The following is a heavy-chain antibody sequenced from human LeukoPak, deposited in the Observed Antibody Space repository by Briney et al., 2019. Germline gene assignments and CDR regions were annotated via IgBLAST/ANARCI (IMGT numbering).Heavy chain of an antibody. Sequence: PGGSLRLSCAASGFTFSSYGMRWVRQAPGKGLEWVAFIRYAGSNKYYADSVEGRFTISRDNSKNTLYLQMSSLRVEDTAVYYCAKGGYGDHYYYYYYMDAWGKGTPVTISS. CDR2: IRYAGSNK. V-gene: IGHV3-30*02. CDR3: AKGGYGDHYYYYYYMDA. J-gene: IGHJ6*03. D-gene: IGHD4-17*01. CDR1: GFTFSSYG.